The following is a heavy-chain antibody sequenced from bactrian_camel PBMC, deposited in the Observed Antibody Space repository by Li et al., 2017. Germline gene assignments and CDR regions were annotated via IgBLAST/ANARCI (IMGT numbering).Heavy chain of an antibody. V-gene: IGHV3-1*01. CDR3: ATGLRGSWYAYEYNY. Sequence: VQLVESGGGLVQPGWSLRLSCVASGFTFDDYAMGWIRQAPGKGLEWVSAISWIGDSTNYADSVKGQFTISRDNAKNTVYLQMNSLKPEDTAVYYCATGLRGSWYAYEYNYWGQGTQVTVS. J-gene: IGHJ4*01. CDR1: GFTFDDYA. CDR2: ISWIGDST. D-gene: IGHD6*01.